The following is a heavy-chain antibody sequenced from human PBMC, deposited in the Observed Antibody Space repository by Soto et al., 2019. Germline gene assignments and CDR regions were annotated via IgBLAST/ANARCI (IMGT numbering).Heavy chain of an antibody. CDR1: GYTFTTYA. Sequence: QVHLVQSGAEEKQPGASVKVSCKASGYTFTTYAVHWVRQAPGQRLEWMGWFNAGNGNTKYSQKFHGRVTITMDTSATTAYMELSSLRSEDTAVYYCARDCITTSCYSGYYYYGMDVWGQGTTVTVSS. CDR3: ARDCITTSCYSGYYYYGMDV. CDR2: FNAGNGNT. J-gene: IGHJ6*02. V-gene: IGHV1-3*05. D-gene: IGHD2-2*01.